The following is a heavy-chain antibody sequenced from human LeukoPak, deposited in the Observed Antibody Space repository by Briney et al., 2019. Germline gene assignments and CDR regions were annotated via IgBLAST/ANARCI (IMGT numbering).Heavy chain of an antibody. CDR2: IIPIFGTA. J-gene: IGHJ4*02. CDR3: ARAGSTVDIVATIKD. CDR1: GGTFSSYA. D-gene: IGHD5-12*01. V-gene: IGHV1-69*05. Sequence: ASVKVSCKASGGTFSSYAISWVRQAPGQGLEWMGGIIPIFGTANYAQKFQGRVTITTDESTSTAYMELSSLGSEDTAVYYCARAGSTVDIVATIKDWGQGTLVTVSS.